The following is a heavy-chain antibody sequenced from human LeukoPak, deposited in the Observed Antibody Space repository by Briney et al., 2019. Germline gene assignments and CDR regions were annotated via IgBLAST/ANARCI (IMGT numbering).Heavy chain of an antibody. V-gene: IGHV1-24*01. J-gene: IGHJ4*02. CDR3: ARDQGNLGVFDY. CDR2: FDPEDGET. D-gene: IGHD3-16*01. Sequence: ASVKVSCKVSGYTLTELSMHWVRQAPGKGLEWMGGFDPEDGETIYAQKFQGRVTMTEDTSTDTAYMELSSLRSDDTAVYYCARDQGNLGVFDYWGQGTLVTVSS. CDR1: GYTLTELS.